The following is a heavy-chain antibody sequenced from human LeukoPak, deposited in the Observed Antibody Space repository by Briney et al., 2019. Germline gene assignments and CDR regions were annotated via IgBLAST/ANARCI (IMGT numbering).Heavy chain of an antibody. D-gene: IGHD5-24*01. CDR1: GVSMTNYY. CDR3: ARDHIDVPHWFDP. V-gene: IGHV4-4*07. CDR2: IYSSGNT. Sequence: SSETLSLTCTVSGVSMTNYYVNWIRQPAGKGLEWIGRIYSSGNTHYNPSLNSRVTMSVDTSRRLFSLRLSSVSAADTAIYYCARDHIDVPHWFDPWGQGTLVTVSS. J-gene: IGHJ5*02.